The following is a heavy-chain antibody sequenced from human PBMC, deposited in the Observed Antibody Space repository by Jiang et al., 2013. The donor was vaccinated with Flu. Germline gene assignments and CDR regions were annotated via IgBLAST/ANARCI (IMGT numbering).Heavy chain of an antibody. CDR2: IWYNGSNK. CDR1: GFTFSSYG. Sequence: QLVESGGGVVQPGRSLRLSCAASGFTFSSYGMHWVRQAPGKGLEWVAVIWYNGSNKYYADSVKGRFTISRDNSKNTLYLQMNSLRAEDTAVYYCARGVRGGNYYYGMDVWGQGTTVTVSS. V-gene: IGHV3-33*01. J-gene: IGHJ6*02. CDR3: ARGVRGGNYYYGMDV.